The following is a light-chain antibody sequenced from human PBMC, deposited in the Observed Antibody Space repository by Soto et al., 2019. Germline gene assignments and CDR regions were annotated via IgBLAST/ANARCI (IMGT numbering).Light chain of an antibody. CDR3: QHHYNWPIT. V-gene: IGKV3-15*01. J-gene: IGKJ5*01. Sequence: EIVMTQSPSTLSVSPGERATLSCRAGQNIHTNLAWYQQKPGQAPRLVIYGASTRAAGIPARFSGSGSGTDFTLTISRLQSEDFAVYYCQHHYNWPITFGQGTRLEIK. CDR1: QNIHTN. CDR2: GAS.